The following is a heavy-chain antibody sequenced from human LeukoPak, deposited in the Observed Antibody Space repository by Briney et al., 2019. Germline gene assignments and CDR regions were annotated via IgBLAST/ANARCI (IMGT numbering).Heavy chain of an antibody. Sequence: PGGSLRLPCAASGFTFSSYGMHWVRQAPGKGLEWVAFIRYDGSNKYYADSVEGRFTISRDNSKNTLYLQMNSLRAEDTAVYYCAKDEGYDFWSGYYLFDYWGQGTLVTVSS. CDR3: AKDEGYDFWSGYYLFDY. V-gene: IGHV3-30*02. J-gene: IGHJ4*02. D-gene: IGHD3-3*01. CDR1: GFTFSSYG. CDR2: IRYDGSNK.